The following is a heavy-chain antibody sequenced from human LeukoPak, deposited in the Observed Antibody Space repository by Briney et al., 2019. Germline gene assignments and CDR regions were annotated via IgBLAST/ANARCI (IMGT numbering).Heavy chain of an antibody. CDR3: ARSPYCSWTTCSFDH. CDR2: ISDGGHTK. V-gene: IGHV3-48*01. J-gene: IGHJ4*02. D-gene: IGHD2-2*01. CDR1: GFTLSRDS. Sequence: PGGSLRLSCAASGFTLSRDSMNWVRQAPGKGLEWLAYISDGGHTKYYADSVRGRFTISRDYAKNSLYLQMNSLRAEDTAIYYCARSPYCSWTTCSFDHWGQGTLVTVSS.